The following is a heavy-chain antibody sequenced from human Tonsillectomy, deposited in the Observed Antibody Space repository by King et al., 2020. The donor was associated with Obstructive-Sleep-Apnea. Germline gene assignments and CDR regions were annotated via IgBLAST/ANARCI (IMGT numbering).Heavy chain of an antibody. CDR1: GFTFSSYG. CDR2: MSYDGNNK. V-gene: IGHV3-30*03. CDR3: ASAAMRAPAFDY. Sequence: VQLVESGGGVVQPGRSLRLSCAASGFTFSSYGMHWVRQAPGKVLEWVALMSYDGNNKFYADSVKGRFTISRDTAKNTLYLQMSSLRAEDTAVYYCASAAMRAPAFDYWGQGTLVTVSS. D-gene: IGHD2-2*01. J-gene: IGHJ4*02.